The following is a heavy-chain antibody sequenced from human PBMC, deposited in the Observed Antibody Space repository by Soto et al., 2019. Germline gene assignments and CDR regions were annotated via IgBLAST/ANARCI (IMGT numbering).Heavy chain of an antibody. CDR1: GFTFREFT. D-gene: IGHD4-17*01. V-gene: IGHV3-23*01. CDR2: IFGNGGES. CDR3: AKDRLPDGVRDFDY. J-gene: IGHJ4*02. Sequence: EVQLLESGGGLVQPGGSLRLSCIASGFTFREFTMNWVRQAPGKGLEWVSGIFGNGGESFYADSVKGRFAISRDNSKNTVFLQMSSLRVEDTAEYYCAKDRLPDGVRDFDYLGQGTRVTVSS.